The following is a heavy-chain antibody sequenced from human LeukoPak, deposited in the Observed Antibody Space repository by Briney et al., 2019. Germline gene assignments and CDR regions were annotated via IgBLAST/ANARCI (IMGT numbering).Heavy chain of an antibody. CDR1: GGSFSGYY. Sequence: SETLSLTCAVYGGSFSGYYWSWIRQPPGKGLEWIGEINHSGSTNYNPSLKSRVTISVDTSKNQFSLKLSSVTAADTAVYYCARGKGWLDYWGQGTLVTVSS. CDR3: ARGKGWLDY. CDR2: INHSGST. D-gene: IGHD6-19*01. V-gene: IGHV4-34*01. J-gene: IGHJ4*02.